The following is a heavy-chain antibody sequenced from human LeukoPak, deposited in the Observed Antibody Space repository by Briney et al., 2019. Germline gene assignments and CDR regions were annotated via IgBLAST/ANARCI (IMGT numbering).Heavy chain of an antibody. CDR2: IYYSGST. Sequence: MSSETLSLTCAVYGGSFSGYYWSWIRQPPGKGLEWIGYIYYSGSTNYNPSLKSRVTISLDTSNNQFSLQLTSVTAADTAVYYCAREGSSSDNWFDPWGQGTLVTVSS. CDR3: AREGSSSDNWFDP. V-gene: IGHV4-59*01. J-gene: IGHJ5*02. CDR1: GGSFSGYY. D-gene: IGHD6-19*01.